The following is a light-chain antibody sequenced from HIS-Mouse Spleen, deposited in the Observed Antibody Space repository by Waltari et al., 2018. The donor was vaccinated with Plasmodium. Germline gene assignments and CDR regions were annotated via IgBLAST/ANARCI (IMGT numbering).Light chain of an antibody. V-gene: IGLV3-10*01. CDR1: ALPKKY. CDR2: EES. CDR3: YSTDSSGNHRV. J-gene: IGLJ3*02. Sequence: SYELTQPPSVSVSPGQTARITCSGDALPKKYAYWYQQKSGQAPVLVIYEESKRPSGSPERFSGSISGTMATLTISGAQVEDEADYYCYSTDSSGNHRVFGGGTKLTVL.